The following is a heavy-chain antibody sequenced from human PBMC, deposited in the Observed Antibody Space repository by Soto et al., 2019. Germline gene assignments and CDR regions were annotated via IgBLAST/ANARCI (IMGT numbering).Heavy chain of an antibody. Sequence: SETLSLTCAVSSGSISSSNWWSWVRQPPGKGLEWIGEIYHSGSTNYNPSLKSRVTISVDKSKNQFSLKLSSVTAADTAVYYCARGSVVVVAATPYYMDVWGKGTTVTVSS. CDR2: IYHSGST. J-gene: IGHJ6*03. D-gene: IGHD2-15*01. CDR3: ARGSVVVVAATPYYMDV. CDR1: SGSISSSNW. V-gene: IGHV4-4*02.